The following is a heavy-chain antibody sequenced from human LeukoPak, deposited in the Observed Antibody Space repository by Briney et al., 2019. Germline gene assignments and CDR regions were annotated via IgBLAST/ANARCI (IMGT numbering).Heavy chain of an antibody. CDR1: GGPFSGYY. D-gene: IGHD4-17*01. CDR2: INHSGST. V-gene: IGHV4-34*01. CDR3: ARSDYGDYAGPFDY. J-gene: IGHJ4*02. Sequence: PSETLSLTCAVYGGPFSGYYWSWIRQPPGKGLEWIGEINHSGSTYYNPSLKSRVTISVDTSKNQFSLKLSSVTAADTAVYYCARSDYGDYAGPFDYWGQGTLVTVSS.